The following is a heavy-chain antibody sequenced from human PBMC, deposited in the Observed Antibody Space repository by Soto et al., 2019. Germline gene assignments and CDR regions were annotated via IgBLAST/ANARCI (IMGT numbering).Heavy chain of an antibody. V-gene: IGHV1-8*01. CDR3: ARSYSYGWNDH. CDR1: GYTFTNYD. J-gene: IGHJ4*02. Sequence: QVQLVQSGAEVKKPGASVTVSCKASGYTFTNYDITWVRQAAGQGLEWVGWVNPNSGYTAYAQKFVGRVTMTRNTPLRTAYMELSSLTSGDTAVYYCARSYSYGWNDHWGQGTLVTVS. CDR2: VNPNSGYT. D-gene: IGHD5-18*01.